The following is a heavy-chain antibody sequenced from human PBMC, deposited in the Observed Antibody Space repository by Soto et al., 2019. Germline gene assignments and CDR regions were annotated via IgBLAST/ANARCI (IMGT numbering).Heavy chain of an antibody. Sequence: QVQLQQSGPGLVKPSQTLSVTCGISGGSVSSNSAAWNWLRQSPSRGLEWLGRTYYRSKWYNDYAVSVESRITINPDTSKNHFSLQLNFLTPADTAAYFCARGEQYSGRIFDYWGQGTLVTVSS. J-gene: IGHJ4*02. CDR1: GGSVSSNSAA. V-gene: IGHV6-1*01. CDR2: TYYRSKWYN. D-gene: IGHD1-26*01. CDR3: ARGEQYSGRIFDY.